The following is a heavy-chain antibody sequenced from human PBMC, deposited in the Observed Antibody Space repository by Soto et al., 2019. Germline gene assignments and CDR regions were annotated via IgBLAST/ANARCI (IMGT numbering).Heavy chain of an antibody. Sequence: GGSLRLSCAASGFTFSSYAMNWVRQAPGKGLEWVSAISGSGGSTYYADSVKGRFTISRDNSKNTLYLQMNSLRAEDTAVYYCAKVFVFTIREGFDYWGLGTLVTVSS. D-gene: IGHD3-3*01. V-gene: IGHV3-23*01. CDR1: GFTFSSYA. J-gene: IGHJ4*02. CDR2: ISGSGGST. CDR3: AKVFVFTIREGFDY.